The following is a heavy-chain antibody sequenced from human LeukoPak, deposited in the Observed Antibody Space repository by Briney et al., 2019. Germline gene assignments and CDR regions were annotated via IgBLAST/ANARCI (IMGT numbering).Heavy chain of an antibody. D-gene: IGHD6-6*01. CDR3: ARRLSSSSLAYYFDY. J-gene: IGHJ4*02. V-gene: IGHV4-39*01. CDR2: IYYSGST. Sequence: PSETLSLTCTVSGGSISNSNYHWGWIRQPPGKGLERIGNIYYSGSTYCNPSLKSRVTISVDTSKNQFSLKLSSVTAADTAVYYCARRLSSSSLAYYFDYWGQGTLVTVSS. CDR1: GGSISNSNYH.